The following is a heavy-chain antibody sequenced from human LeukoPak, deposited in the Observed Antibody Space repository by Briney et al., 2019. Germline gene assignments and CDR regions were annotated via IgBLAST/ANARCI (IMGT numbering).Heavy chain of an antibody. CDR3: ARGLRGYSYG. CDR2: IYYSGNT. J-gene: IGHJ4*02. D-gene: IGHD5-18*01. Sequence: PSETLSLTCTVSGGSVSSGSYYWSWIRQPPGKGLEWIGYIYYSGNTNYNPSLKSRVTISVDTSKNQFSLKLSSVTAADTALYYCARGLRGYSYGWGQGTLVTVSS. CDR1: GGSVSSGSYY. V-gene: IGHV4-61*01.